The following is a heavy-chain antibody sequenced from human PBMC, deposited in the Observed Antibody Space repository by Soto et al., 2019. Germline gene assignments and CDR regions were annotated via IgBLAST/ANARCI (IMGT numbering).Heavy chain of an antibody. CDR1: GYTFTSYY. CDR2: INPSGGST. V-gene: IGHV1-46*01. CDR3: ARDQGYCSSTSCPMTGYGMDV. D-gene: IGHD2-2*01. J-gene: IGHJ6*02. Sequence: QVQLVQSGAEVKKPGASLKVSCKASGYTFTSYYMHWVRQAPGQGLEWMGIINPSGGSTSYAQKFQGRVTMTRDTSTSTVYMELSSLRSEDTAVYYCARDQGYCSSTSCPMTGYGMDVWGQGTTVTVSS.